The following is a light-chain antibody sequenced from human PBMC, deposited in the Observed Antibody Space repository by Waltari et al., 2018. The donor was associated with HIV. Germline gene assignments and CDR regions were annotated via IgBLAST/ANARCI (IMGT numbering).Light chain of an antibody. Sequence: QSVLTQPPSVSAAPGQTVSISCSVSSSGLGNNDLSWYPQRPGPAPKLLIYENNKRPSGIPDRFSGSKSGTSATLGITGLQTGDEADYYCGTWDRSLSAGVFGGGTKLTVL. CDR3: GTWDRSLSAGV. CDR1: SSGLGNND. V-gene: IGLV1-51*02. J-gene: IGLJ2*01. CDR2: ENN.